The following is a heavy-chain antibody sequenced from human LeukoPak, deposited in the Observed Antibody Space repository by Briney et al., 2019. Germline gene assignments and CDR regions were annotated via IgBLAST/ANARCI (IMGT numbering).Heavy chain of an antibody. D-gene: IGHD7-27*01. CDR2: IYPGDSDL. Sequence: GESLKISCKTSGYKFSDYWIGWVRQMPGKGLEWMGVIYPGDSDLRYSPSFQGQVTISADKSISTAYLQWSSLKAPDTAMYYCARGSGPNAFDIWGQGTMVTVSS. V-gene: IGHV5-51*01. CDR1: GYKFSDYW. J-gene: IGHJ3*02. CDR3: ARGSGPNAFDI.